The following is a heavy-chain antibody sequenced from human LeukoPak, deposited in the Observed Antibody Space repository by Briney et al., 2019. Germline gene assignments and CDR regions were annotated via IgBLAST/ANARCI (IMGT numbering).Heavy chain of an antibody. CDR2: TSYRSKWYN. Sequence: QTLSLTCAISGDSVSTNSVAWNWIRQSPSRGLEWLGRTSYRSKWYNDYAVSVKSRITITPDTSKNQFSLQLNSVTPEDTAVYYCAREAEITRFDYWGQGTLVTVSS. CDR3: AREAEITRFDY. V-gene: IGHV6-1*01. D-gene: IGHD5-24*01. J-gene: IGHJ4*02. CDR1: GDSVSTNSVA.